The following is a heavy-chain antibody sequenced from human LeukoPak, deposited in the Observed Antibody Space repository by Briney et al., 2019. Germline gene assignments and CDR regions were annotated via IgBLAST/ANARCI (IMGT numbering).Heavy chain of an antibody. CDR2: ISGSNGNT. D-gene: IGHD1-26*01. V-gene: IGHV1-18*01. CDR3: ARGTVSGADYYYMDV. J-gene: IGHJ6*03. Sequence: ASVKVSCKASAYTFTSYGISWVRQAPGQGLEWMGWISGSNGNTKSAQSLQGRVTMTTDTSTSTAYMELRSLRSDDTAVYYCARGTVSGADYYYMDVWGTGTTVTLSS. CDR1: AYTFTSYG.